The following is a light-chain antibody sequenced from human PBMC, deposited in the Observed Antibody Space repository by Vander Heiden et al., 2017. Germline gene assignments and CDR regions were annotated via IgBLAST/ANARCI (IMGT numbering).Light chain of an antibody. V-gene: IGLV2-8*01. CDR1: SSDVGGYKY. CDR3: VSYAGRNNLV. Sequence: QSALTQPPSAPGSSAASVTVPCTGTSSDVGGYKYVSWYQQHPGKAPKLMIYEVTKRPSGVPDRVSGSKSGNTASLTVPGLQAEDEADYYCVSYAGRNNLVFGGGTKLTVL. CDR2: EVT. J-gene: IGLJ2*01.